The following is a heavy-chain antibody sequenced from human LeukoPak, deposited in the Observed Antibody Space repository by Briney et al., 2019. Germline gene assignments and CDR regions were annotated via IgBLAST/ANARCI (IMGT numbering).Heavy chain of an antibody. CDR2: ISGSSSYT. Sequence: GGSLRLSCAASGFSFSDYYMSWIRQAPGKGLEWVSYISGSSSYTDYADSVKGRFTISRDNSKNTLYLQMNSLRTEDTAVYFCARARWYLGPFDYWGQGTLVTVSS. CDR1: GFSFSDYY. J-gene: IGHJ4*02. CDR3: ARARWYLGPFDY. D-gene: IGHD2-15*01. V-gene: IGHV3-11*06.